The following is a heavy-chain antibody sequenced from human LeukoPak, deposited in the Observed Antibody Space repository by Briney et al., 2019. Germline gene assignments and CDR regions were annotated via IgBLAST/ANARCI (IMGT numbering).Heavy chain of an antibody. J-gene: IGHJ4*02. Sequence: GSLRLSCAASGFTFSSYAISWVRQAPGKGLEWVSASSGSGGSIYYADSVKGRFTISRDNSKNTLYLQMNSLGAEDTAVYYCAGYYDSSGYPSFYYWGQGTLVTVSS. V-gene: IGHV3-23*01. CDR3: AGYYDSSGYPSFYY. D-gene: IGHD3-22*01. CDR2: SSGSGGSI. CDR1: GFTFSSYA.